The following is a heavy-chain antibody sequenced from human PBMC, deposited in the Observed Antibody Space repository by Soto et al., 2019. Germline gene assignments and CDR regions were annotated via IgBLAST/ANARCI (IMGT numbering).Heavy chain of an antibody. J-gene: IGHJ6*02. CDR1: GYTFTSYG. CDR3: ARSGYGGNSFHYYGMDV. V-gene: IGHV1-18*01. CDR2: ISDYNGNT. Sequence: QVQLVQSGAEVKKPGASVKVSCKASGYTFTSYGISWVRQVPGQGLEWMGWISDYNGNTNYAQKLQGRVTMTTVTSTSTGYMELRSLRSDDTAVYYCARSGYGGNSFHYYGMDVWGQGTTVIVSS. D-gene: IGHD6-25*01.